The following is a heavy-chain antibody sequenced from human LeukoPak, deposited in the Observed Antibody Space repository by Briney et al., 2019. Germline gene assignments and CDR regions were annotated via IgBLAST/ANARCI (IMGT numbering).Heavy chain of an antibody. D-gene: IGHD5-12*01. Sequence: VASVKVSCKASGGIFSSYTISWVRQAPGQGLEWMGRIIPLLGIANYAQKFQGRVTIIADKSTSTAYMELSSLRSGDTAVYYCARDDADSAYADGDYWGQGTLVTVSS. CDR2: IIPLLGIA. J-gene: IGHJ4*02. V-gene: IGHV1-69*04. CDR3: ARDDADSAYADGDY. CDR1: GGIFSSYT.